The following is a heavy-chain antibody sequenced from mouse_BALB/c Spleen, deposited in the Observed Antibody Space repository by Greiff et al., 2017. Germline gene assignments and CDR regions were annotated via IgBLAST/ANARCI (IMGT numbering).Heavy chain of an antibody. J-gene: IGHJ2*01. CDR1: GFNIKDYY. CDR2: IDPENGDT. CDR3: NAGGHGTGVPE. D-gene: IGHD1-1*01. Sequence: DVKLVESGAELVRSGASVKLSCTASGFNIKDYYMHWVKQRPEQGLEWIGWIDPENGDTEYAPKFQGKATMTADTSSNTAYLQLSSLTSEDTAVYYCNAGGHGTGVPEWGQGTTLTVSS. V-gene: IGHV14-4*02.